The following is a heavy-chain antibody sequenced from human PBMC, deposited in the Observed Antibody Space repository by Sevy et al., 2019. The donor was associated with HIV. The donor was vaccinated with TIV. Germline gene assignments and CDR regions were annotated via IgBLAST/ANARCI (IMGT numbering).Heavy chain of an antibody. D-gene: IGHD3-16*01. V-gene: IGHV1-2*06. J-gene: IGHJ3*02. CDR3: ACYAIDVFYI. CDR1: GYTFNGYY. CDR2: INPNRGGT. Sequence: ASVKVSCQASGYTFNGYYIHWVRQAPGQGLEWMGRINPNRGGTNYAQKFQGRVTMTRDTSISTAYMELSRLRSDDTAVYYCACYAIDVFYIWSQGTTVTVSS.